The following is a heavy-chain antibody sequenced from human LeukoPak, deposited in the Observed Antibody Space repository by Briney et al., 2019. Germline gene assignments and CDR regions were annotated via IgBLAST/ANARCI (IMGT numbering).Heavy chain of an antibody. V-gene: IGHV4-59*08. J-gene: IGHJ4*02. Sequence: PSETLSLTCTVSGGSISSYYWSWIRQPPGKGLEWIGYIYYSGTTNYNPSLKSRVTISVDTSKNQFSLKLSSVTAADTAVYYCARARYSSLAFDYWGQGTLVTVSS. CDR3: ARARYSSLAFDY. D-gene: IGHD6-19*01. CDR2: IYYSGTT. CDR1: GGSISSYY.